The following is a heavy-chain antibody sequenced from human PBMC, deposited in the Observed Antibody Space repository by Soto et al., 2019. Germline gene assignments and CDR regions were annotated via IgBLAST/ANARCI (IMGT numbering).Heavy chain of an antibody. CDR2: IYYRGNT. J-gene: IGHJ6*02. CDR1: GGSIGTYY. V-gene: IGHV4-59*08. CDR3: ARQGFGQLHGLVDV. D-gene: IGHD3-10*01. Sequence: PSETLSLTCTVSGGSIGTYYWSWIRQPPGKGLEWIGYIYYRGNTDYNPSLKSRVTISLDTPKNQFSLKLSSVTAADTAVYYCARQGFGQLHGLVDVWGPGTTVTVSS.